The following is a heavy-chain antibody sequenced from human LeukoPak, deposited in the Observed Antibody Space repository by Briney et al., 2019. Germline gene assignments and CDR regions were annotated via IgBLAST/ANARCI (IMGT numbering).Heavy chain of an antibody. CDR2: IYYSGST. CDR1: GGSISSNNYY. Sequence: KTSETLSLTCTVSGGSISSNNYYWGWIRQSPGKGLEWIGSIYYSGSTYYNPSLKSRVTISVDTSKNQFSLKLSSVTAADTAVYYCARHEAVPNWLDPWGQGSLVTVSS. V-gene: IGHV4-39*01. J-gene: IGHJ5*02. CDR3: ARHEAVPNWLDP. D-gene: IGHD6-19*01.